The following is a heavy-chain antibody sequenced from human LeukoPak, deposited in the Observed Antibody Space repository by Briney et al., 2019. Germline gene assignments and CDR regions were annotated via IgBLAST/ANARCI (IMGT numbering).Heavy chain of an antibody. Sequence: SETLSLTCTVSGGSISNHYWSWIRQPPGKGLEWIGYIYYSGSTNYNPSLKSRVTISVDTSKNQFSLKLSSVTAADTAVYYCAREPYYDFWSGPQRGFDPWGQGTLVTVSS. CDR2: IYYSGST. D-gene: IGHD3-3*01. V-gene: IGHV4-59*11. CDR3: AREPYYDFWSGPQRGFDP. J-gene: IGHJ5*02. CDR1: GGSISNHY.